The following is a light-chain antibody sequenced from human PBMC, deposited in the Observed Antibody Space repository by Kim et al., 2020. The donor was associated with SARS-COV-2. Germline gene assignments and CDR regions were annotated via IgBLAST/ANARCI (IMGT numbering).Light chain of an antibody. V-gene: IGLV3-9*01. CDR1: NIGSKN. J-gene: IGLJ2*01. CDR3: QVWDSSTGV. Sequence: SYELSQPLSVSVALGQTARITCGGNNIGSKNVHWYQQKPGQAPVLVIYRDSNRPSGISERFSGSNSGNTATLTISRAQAGDEADYYCQVWDSSTGVFGGGTQLTVL. CDR2: RDS.